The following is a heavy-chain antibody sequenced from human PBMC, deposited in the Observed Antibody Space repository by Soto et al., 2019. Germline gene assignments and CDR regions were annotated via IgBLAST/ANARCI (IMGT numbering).Heavy chain of an antibody. Sequence: SQPLSSTCAVSADSVTSNVWSSWVRQPPGNDLERIGGAYHNALTDCNQSRKSRVPMSVDTSNNEFSLKLTSLAAADTAIYYCARDAAVPGEYDRCDYWGQGNRVT. CDR3: ARDAAVPGEYDRCDY. CDR2: AYHNALT. CDR1: ADSVTSNVW. D-gene: IGHD6-19*01. V-gene: IGHV4-4*02. J-gene: IGHJ4*02.